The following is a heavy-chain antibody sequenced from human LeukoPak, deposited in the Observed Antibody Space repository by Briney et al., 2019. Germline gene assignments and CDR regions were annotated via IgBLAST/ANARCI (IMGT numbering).Heavy chain of an antibody. CDR3: AKDKTHDFWSGAFFDY. CDR2: ISGSGGST. J-gene: IGHJ4*02. D-gene: IGHD3-3*01. Sequence: SCKASGGTFSSYAISWVRQAPGKGLEWVSAISGSGGSTYYADSVKGRFTISRDNSKKTLYLQMNSLRAEDMAVYYCAKDKTHDFWSGAFFDYWGQGTLVTVSS. CDR1: GGTFSSYA. V-gene: IGHV3-23*01.